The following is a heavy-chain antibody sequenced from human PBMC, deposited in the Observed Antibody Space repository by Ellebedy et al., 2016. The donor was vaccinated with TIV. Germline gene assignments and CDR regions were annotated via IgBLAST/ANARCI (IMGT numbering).Heavy chain of an antibody. J-gene: IGHJ6*02. Sequence: SETLSLTXTVSGGSISSYYWSWIRQPPGKGLEWIGEINHSGSTNYNPSLKSRVTISVDTSKNQFSLKLSSVTAADTAVYYCARAIMVRGVIGPRDYYYGMDVWGQGTTVTVSS. CDR2: INHSGST. CDR3: ARAIMVRGVIGPRDYYYGMDV. V-gene: IGHV4-34*01. CDR1: GGSISSYY. D-gene: IGHD3-10*01.